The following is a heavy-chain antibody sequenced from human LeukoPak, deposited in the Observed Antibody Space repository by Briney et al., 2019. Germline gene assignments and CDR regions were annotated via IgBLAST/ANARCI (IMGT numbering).Heavy chain of an antibody. Sequence: SETLSLTCTVSGGSISPYCWIWIRQPPGKGLEWLGYIHYSGNTNYNPSLKSRVTISVDTSKNQFSLKLTSVTAADTAVYYCARHTNYGTGIDWFDPWGQGTLVTVSS. D-gene: IGHD1-7*01. CDR1: GGSISPYC. V-gene: IGHV4-59*08. J-gene: IGHJ5*02. CDR3: ARHTNYGTGIDWFDP. CDR2: IHYSGNT.